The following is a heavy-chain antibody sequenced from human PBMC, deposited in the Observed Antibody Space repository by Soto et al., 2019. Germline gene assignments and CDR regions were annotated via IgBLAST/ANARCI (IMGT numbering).Heavy chain of an antibody. Sequence: ETLSLTCTVSGASVSSGYYYWSWVRQPPGKGLEWIGEIYHSGSTNYNPSLKSRVTISVDKSKNQFSLKLSSVTAADTAVYYCARVDIVATLGKYYYYYGMDVWGQGTTVTVSS. CDR2: IYHSGST. CDR1: GASVSSGYYY. J-gene: IGHJ6*02. CDR3: ARVDIVATLGKYYYYYGMDV. V-gene: IGHV4-4*02. D-gene: IGHD5-12*01.